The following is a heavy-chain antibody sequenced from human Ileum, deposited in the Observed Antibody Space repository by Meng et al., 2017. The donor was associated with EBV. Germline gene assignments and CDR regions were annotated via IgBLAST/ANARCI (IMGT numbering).Heavy chain of an antibody. CDR1: RDSVTSDRW. J-gene: IGHJ4*02. Sequence: QVQLQESGPGLVQPSGTLTLTCTVSRDSVTSDRWWGWVRQPPGKGLEWIGEIFHSGATNYNPSLKSRVAISLDKSKNQFSLEVTSVIAADTAVYFCATSGGWWTLDYWGQGTLVTVSS. CDR2: IFHSGAT. CDR3: ATSGGWWTLDY. D-gene: IGHD6-19*01. V-gene: IGHV4-4*02.